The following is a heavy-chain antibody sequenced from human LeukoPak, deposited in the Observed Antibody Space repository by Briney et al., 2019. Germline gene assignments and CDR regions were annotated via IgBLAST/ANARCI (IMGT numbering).Heavy chain of an antibody. V-gene: IGHV3-33*01. CDR1: GFSFSSYG. Sequence: PGGSLRLSCAASGFSFSSYGMHWVRQAPGKGLEWVAVIWYDGSNKYYADSVKGRFTISRDNSKNTLFLQMNSLRAEDTAVYYCARDPGTDHFDYWGQGTLHTVSS. CDR2: IWYDGSNK. CDR3: ARDPGTDHFDY. J-gene: IGHJ4*02.